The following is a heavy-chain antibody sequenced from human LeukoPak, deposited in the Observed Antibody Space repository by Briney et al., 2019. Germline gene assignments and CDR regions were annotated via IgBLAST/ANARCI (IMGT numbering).Heavy chain of an antibody. CDR2: VKYDGSTT. CDR1: GFTFSAYW. CDR3: ARDLDWLLFDY. J-gene: IGHJ4*02. D-gene: IGHD3-9*01. Sequence: PGGSLRLSCAASGFTFSAYWMHWVRQAPGKGLVWVSRVKYDGSTTTYADSVKGRFTISRDNAKNILYLQMNSLRVEDTAVHYCARDLDWLLFDYWGQGTLVTVSS. V-gene: IGHV3-74*01.